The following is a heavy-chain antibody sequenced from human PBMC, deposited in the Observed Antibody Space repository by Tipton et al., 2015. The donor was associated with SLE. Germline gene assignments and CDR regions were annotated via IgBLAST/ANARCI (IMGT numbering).Heavy chain of an antibody. CDR3: AGTTYYDFWSGYQFDY. V-gene: IGHV4-59*01. CDR1: GGSFSGYY. J-gene: IGHJ4*02. CDR2: IYYSGST. D-gene: IGHD3-3*01. Sequence: TLSLTCAVYGGSFSGYYWSWIRQPPGKGLEWIGYIYYSGSTNYNPSLKSRVTISVDTSKNQFSLKLSSVTAADTAVYYCAGTTYYDFWSGYQFDYWGQGTLVTVSS.